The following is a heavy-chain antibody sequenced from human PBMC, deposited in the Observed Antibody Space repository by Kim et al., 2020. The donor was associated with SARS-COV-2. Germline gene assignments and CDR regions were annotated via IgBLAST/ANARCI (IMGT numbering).Heavy chain of an antibody. J-gene: IGHJ4*02. CDR2: IYYSGST. CDR1: GGSISSSSYY. CDR3: ARQVRHYYDSSGYYYLKYYFDY. Sequence: SETLSLTCTVSGGSISSSSYYWGWIRQPPGKGLEWIGSIYYSGSTYYNPSLKSRVTISVDTSKNQFSLTLSSVTAADTAVYYCARQVRHYYDSSGYYYLKYYFDYWGQGTLVTVSS. V-gene: IGHV4-39*01. D-gene: IGHD3-22*01.